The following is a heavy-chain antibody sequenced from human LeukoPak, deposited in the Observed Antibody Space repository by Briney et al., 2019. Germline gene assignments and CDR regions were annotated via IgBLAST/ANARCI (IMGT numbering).Heavy chain of an antibody. D-gene: IGHD3-16*02. CDR2: IYTSGST. CDR3: ARVYYDYVWGSYHSYYYMDV. J-gene: IGHJ6*03. V-gene: IGHV4-4*07. Sequence: SETLSLTCTVSGGSISSYYWSWIRQPAGKGLEWIGRIYTSGSTNYNPSLKRRVTMSVDTSKNQFSLKLSSVTAADTAVYYCARVYYDYVWGSYHSYYYMDVWGKGTTVTVSS. CDR1: GGSISSYY.